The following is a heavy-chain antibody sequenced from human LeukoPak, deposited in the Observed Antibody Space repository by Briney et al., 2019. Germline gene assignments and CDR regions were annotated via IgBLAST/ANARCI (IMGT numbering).Heavy chain of an antibody. CDR2: INHSGST. V-gene: IGHV4-34*01. Sequence: SETLSLTCAVYGGSFSGYYWSWIRQPPGKGLEWIGEINHSGSTNYNPSLKSRVTISVDTSKNQFSLKLSSVTAADTAVYYCARDHTASVFDYGGQEPLVTVS. J-gene: IGHJ4*02. CDR1: GGSFSGYY. CDR3: ARDHTASVFDY.